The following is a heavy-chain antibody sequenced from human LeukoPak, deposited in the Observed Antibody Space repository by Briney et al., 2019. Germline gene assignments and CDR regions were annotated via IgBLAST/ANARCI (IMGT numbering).Heavy chain of an antibody. V-gene: IGHV3-9*01. D-gene: IGHD3-22*01. CDR2: ISWNSGSI. CDR1: GFTFDTYA. Sequence: GGSLRLSCAASGFTFDTYAVHWVRQAPGKGLEWVSGISWNSGSIGYADSVKGRFTISRDNAKNSLYLQMNSLRAEDTALYYCASGYYDSSIDYWGQGTLVTVSS. CDR3: ASGYYDSSIDY. J-gene: IGHJ4*02.